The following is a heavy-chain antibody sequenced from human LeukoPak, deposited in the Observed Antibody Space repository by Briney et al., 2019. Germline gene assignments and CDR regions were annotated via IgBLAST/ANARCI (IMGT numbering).Heavy chain of an antibody. D-gene: IGHD1-1*01. CDR1: GVSISSGDYS. CDR3: ARVGSDWNDVRYNWFDP. CDR2: IFQSGGT. J-gene: IGHJ5*02. Sequence: KTSETLSLTCAVSGVSISSGDYSWSWIRQPPGKGLEWIGYIFQSGGTYYNPSLKSRVTISVDRSKNQFSLKLSSVTAADTAVYYCARVGSDWNDVRYNWFDPWGQGTLVTVSS. V-gene: IGHV4-30-2*01.